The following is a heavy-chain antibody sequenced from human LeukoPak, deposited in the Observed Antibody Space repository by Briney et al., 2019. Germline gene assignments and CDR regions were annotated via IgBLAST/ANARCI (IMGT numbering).Heavy chain of an antibody. CDR1: GASISITNYY. J-gene: IGHJ4*02. Sequence: SETLSLSCSVSGASISITNYYWGWVRQPPGKGLEWIGSVYYTGSTYNSPSFKGRVTVSVDTSKNHFSLRLNSVTAADTAVYYCARLGGYSNYEAGYWGQGTLVTVSS. V-gene: IGHV4-39*02. D-gene: IGHD4-11*01. CDR2: VYYTGST. CDR3: ARLGGYSNYEAGY.